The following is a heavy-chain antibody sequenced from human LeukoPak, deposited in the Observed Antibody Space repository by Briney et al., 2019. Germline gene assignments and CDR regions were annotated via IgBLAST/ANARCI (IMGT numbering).Heavy chain of an antibody. D-gene: IGHD3-16*01. CDR1: GMTFSNHW. J-gene: IGHJ4*02. V-gene: IGHV3-74*01. Sequence: PGGSLRLSCAASGMTFSNHWMHWVRQAPGEGLVWVSLIKTDGRTTIYTDSVKGRFTISRDNGKSILYLQMNSLRAEDTGIYYCTTGPSYGYEWWGQGTVVTVSS. CDR3: TTGPSYGYEW. CDR2: IKTDGRTT.